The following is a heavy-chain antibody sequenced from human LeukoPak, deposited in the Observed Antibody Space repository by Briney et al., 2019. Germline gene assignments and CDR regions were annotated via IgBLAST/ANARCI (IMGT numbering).Heavy chain of an antibody. CDR3: ARSIIGGATGAFDV. J-gene: IGHJ3*01. CDR1: GLSFSSSG. D-gene: IGHD2/OR15-2a*01. Sequence: GGSLRLPCAASGLSFSSSGMNWVRQAPGKGLGGVSYITATSSTIYYADSVKGRFTISRDNARSSLFLSMSSLRAEDTAVYYCARSIIGGATGAFDVWGQGTMVTVS. V-gene: IGHV3-48*03. CDR2: ITATSSTI.